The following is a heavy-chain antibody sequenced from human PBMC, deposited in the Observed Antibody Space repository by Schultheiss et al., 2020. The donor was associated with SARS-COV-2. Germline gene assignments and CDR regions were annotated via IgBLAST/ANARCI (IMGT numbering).Heavy chain of an antibody. CDR2: ISYDGSNK. J-gene: IGHJ4*02. V-gene: IGHV3-33*05. CDR1: GFTFSSYG. Sequence: GGSLRLSCAASGFTFSSYGMHWVRQAPGKGLEWVAVISYDGSNKYYADSVKGRFTISRDNSKNTLYLQMNSLRAEDTAVYYCARGGRIVVVAAPLDYWGQGTLVTVSS. CDR3: ARGGRIVVVAAPLDY. D-gene: IGHD2-15*01.